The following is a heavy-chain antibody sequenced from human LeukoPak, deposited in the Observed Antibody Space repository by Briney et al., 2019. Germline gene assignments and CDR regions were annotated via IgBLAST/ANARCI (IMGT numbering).Heavy chain of an antibody. CDR3: ARAPSEIGGYYPEYFRH. Sequence: GGSLRLSCAASGFTLSSYWMHWVRQASGKGLVWVSRIKSDGRTNYADSVKGRFTISRDNAKNTVSLQMNSLRAEDTGVYYCARAPSEIGGYYPEYFRHWGQGTLVIVSS. CDR1: GFTLSSYW. D-gene: IGHD3-22*01. CDR2: IKSDGRT. V-gene: IGHV3-74*01. J-gene: IGHJ1*01.